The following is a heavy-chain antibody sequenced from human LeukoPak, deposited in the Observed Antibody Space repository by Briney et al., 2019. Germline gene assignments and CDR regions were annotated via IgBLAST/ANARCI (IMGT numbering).Heavy chain of an antibody. D-gene: IGHD3-3*01. CDR3: ANFGVVIR. Sequence: SETLSLTCTVSGGSISSSSYYWGWIRQPPGKGLEWIGSIYYSGSTYYNPPLKSRVTISVDTSKNQFSLKLSSVTAADTAVYYCANFGVVIRWGQGTLVTVSS. V-gene: IGHV4-39*01. J-gene: IGHJ4*02. CDR1: GGSISSSSYY. CDR2: IYYSGST.